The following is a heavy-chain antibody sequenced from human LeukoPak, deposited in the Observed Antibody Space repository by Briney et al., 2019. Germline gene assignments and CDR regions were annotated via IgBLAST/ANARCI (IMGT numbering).Heavy chain of an antibody. CDR1: GYTLTELS. CDR2: FDPEDGET. V-gene: IGHV1-24*01. Sequence: ASVKVSCKVSGYTLTELSMHWVRQAPGKGLEWMGGFDPEDGETIYAQKFRGRVTMTEDTSTDTAYMELSSLRSEDTAVYYCATGSSGWYYFDYWGQGTLVTVSS. CDR3: ATGSSGWYYFDY. J-gene: IGHJ4*02. D-gene: IGHD6-19*01.